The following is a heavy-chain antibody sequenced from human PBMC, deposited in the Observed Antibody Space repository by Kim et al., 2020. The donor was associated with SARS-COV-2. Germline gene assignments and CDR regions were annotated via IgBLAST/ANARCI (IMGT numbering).Heavy chain of an antibody. D-gene: IGHD4-17*01. CDR3: ANVYYSDDLIYYYGLDV. Sequence: SETLSLTCTVSGGSISSNSYYWGWIRHPPGKGLEWIGSIYYSGITYYNPSLKSRVTISVDTSKNQFSLKLSSVTAADTAVYYCANVYYSDDLIYYYGLDVWGQGTTVTVSS. CDR1: GGSISSNSYY. V-gene: IGHV4-39*01. J-gene: IGHJ6*02. CDR2: IYYSGIT.